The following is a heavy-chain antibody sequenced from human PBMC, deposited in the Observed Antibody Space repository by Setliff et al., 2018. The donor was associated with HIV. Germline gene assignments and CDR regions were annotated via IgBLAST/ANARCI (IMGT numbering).Heavy chain of an antibody. D-gene: IGHD3-3*01. CDR2: IYYSGST. J-gene: IGHJ6*03. CDR3: ARGVWSDYDMDV. V-gene: IGHV4-59*01. CDR1: GGSISSYY. Sequence: SETLSLTCTVSGGSISSYYWSWIRQPPGKGLEWIGYIYYSGSTNYNPSHKSRVTISVDTSKNQLSLKLSSVTAADTAGQYCARGVWSDYDMDVWGKGTTVTVSS.